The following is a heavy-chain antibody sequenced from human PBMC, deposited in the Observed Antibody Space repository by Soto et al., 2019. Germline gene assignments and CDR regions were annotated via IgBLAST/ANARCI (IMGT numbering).Heavy chain of an antibody. J-gene: IGHJ4*02. CDR1: GGSFSSYY. CDR2: INHSGST. V-gene: IGHV4-34*01. D-gene: IGHD3-3*01. Sequence: SETLSLTCAVYGGSFSSYYLSWIRQPTEKGLEWIGEINHSGSTKYNPSLKSRVTISVDTSKNQFSLKLSSVTAADTAVYYCSRCLRSITIFGVAPKRFDYWGQGTLVTVSS. CDR3: SRCLRSITIFGVAPKRFDY.